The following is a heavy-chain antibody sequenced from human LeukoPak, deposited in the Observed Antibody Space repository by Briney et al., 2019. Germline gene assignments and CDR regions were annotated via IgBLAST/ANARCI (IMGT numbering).Heavy chain of an antibody. J-gene: IGHJ5*02. CDR3: AGLGPFYDSSSYGDYNWFDP. Sequence: GSSVKVSCKASGGTFSSYAISWVRQAPGQGLEWMGGIIPIFGTANYAQKFQGRVTITADESTSTAYMELSSLRSEDTAVYHCAGLGPFYDSSSYGDYNWFDPWGQGTLVTVSS. CDR1: GGTFSSYA. V-gene: IGHV1-69*01. D-gene: IGHD3-22*01. CDR2: IIPIFGTA.